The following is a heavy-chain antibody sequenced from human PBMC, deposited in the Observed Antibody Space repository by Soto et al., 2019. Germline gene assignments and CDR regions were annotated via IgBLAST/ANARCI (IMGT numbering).Heavy chain of an antibody. CDR1: GGSISTYY. Sequence: SETLSLTCTVSGGSISTYYWSWIRQPPGGTLEWIGYIYASGATTYNPSLESRVTMSVDMPNNEFSLELASLTAADTAVYYCARSHSFDGSIYHYYFDFWGQGTLVTVSS. D-gene: IGHD3-10*01. V-gene: IGHV4-59*01. CDR3: ARSHSFDGSIYHYYFDF. CDR2: IYASGAT. J-gene: IGHJ4*02.